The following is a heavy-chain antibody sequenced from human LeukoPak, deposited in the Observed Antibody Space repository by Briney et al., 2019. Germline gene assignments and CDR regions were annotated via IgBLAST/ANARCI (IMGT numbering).Heavy chain of an antibody. V-gene: IGHV1-2*02. D-gene: IGHD6-19*01. CDR2: INPNSGGT. Sequence: GASVKVSCKASGYTFTGYYMHWVRQAPGQGLEWMGWINPNSGGTNYAQKFQGRVTITRDTSISTAYMELSSLRSEDTAVYYCARAVAGTRDAFDIWGQGTMVTVSS. CDR3: ARAVAGTRDAFDI. CDR1: GYTFTGYY. J-gene: IGHJ3*02.